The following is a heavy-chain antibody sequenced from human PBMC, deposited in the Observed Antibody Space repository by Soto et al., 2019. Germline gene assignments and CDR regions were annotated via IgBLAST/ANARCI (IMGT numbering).Heavy chain of an antibody. CDR3: ARHADILTGLSWFDP. CDR2: IYYSGST. CDR1: GGSISSYY. Sequence: AETLSLTCTVSGGSISSYYWSWIRQKPGKGLEWIGYIYYSGSTNYNPSLKSRVTISVDTSKNQFSLKLSSVTAADTAVYYCARHADILTGLSWFDPWGQGTLVTVSS. J-gene: IGHJ5*02. V-gene: IGHV4-59*08. D-gene: IGHD3-9*01.